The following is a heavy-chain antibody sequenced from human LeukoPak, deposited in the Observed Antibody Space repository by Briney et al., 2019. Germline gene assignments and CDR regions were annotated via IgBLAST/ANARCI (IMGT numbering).Heavy chain of an antibody. V-gene: IGHV1-2*02. CDR3: ARGINRIHYDFWSGYYSDAFDI. J-gene: IGHJ3*02. CDR2: INPNSGGT. D-gene: IGHD3-3*01. Sequence: ASVKVSCKASGYTFTGYYMHWVRQAPGQGLEWMGWINPNSGGTNYAQKFQGRVTMTRDTSISTAYMELSRLRSDDTAVYYCARGINRIHYDFWSGYYSDAFDIWGQGTMVTVSS. CDR1: GYTFTGYY.